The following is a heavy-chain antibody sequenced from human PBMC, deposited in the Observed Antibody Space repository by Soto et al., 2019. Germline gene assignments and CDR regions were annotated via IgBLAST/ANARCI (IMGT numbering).Heavy chain of an antibody. CDR2: INPNSGGT. D-gene: IGHD2-2*03. J-gene: IGHJ6*01. V-gene: IGHV1-2*04. CDR3: ARAGWMGYGMDV. Sequence: ASVKVSCKASGYTFTGYYMHWVRQAPGQGLEWMGWINPNSGGTNYAQKFQGWVTMTRDTSISTAYMELSRLRSDDTAVYYCARAGWMGYGMDVWGQGTTVTVSS. CDR1: GYTFTGYY.